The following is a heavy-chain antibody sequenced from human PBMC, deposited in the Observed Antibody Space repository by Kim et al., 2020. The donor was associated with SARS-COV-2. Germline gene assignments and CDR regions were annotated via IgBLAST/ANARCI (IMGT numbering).Heavy chain of an antibody. CDR3: TTDLPHDDFWSGYSQYYGMDV. J-gene: IGHJ6*02. CDR2: INSKTDGGTT. Sequence: GGSLRLSCAASGFTFSDSWMTWVRQAPGKGLEWVGRINSKTDGGTTDYAATVKGRFTISRADSKNTLYLQMNSLKIEDTAVYYCTTDLPHDDFWSGYSQYYGMDVWGQGTTVTVSS. V-gene: IGHV3-15*01. D-gene: IGHD3-3*01. CDR1: GFTFSDSW.